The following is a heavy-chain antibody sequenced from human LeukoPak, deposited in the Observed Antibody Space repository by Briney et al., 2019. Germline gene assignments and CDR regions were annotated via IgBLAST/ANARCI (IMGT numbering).Heavy chain of an antibody. J-gene: IGHJ3*02. Sequence: QPGGSLRLSCEGSGFTFSDYGMSWVRQAPGKGLEWVSAISTTGSSTYYADSVKGRFTISRDNSKNTLYLQMNSLRAEDTAVYFCAKDFSPRYASGYDSFDMWGQGTLVTVSS. CDR2: ISTTGSST. CDR1: GFTFSDYG. CDR3: AKDFSPRYASGYDSFDM. D-gene: IGHD5-12*01. V-gene: IGHV3-23*01.